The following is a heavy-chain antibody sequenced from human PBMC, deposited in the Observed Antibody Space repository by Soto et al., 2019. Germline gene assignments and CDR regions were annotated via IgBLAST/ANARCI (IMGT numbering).Heavy chain of an antibody. D-gene: IGHD5-12*01. J-gene: IGHJ4*02. CDR2: ISYDGSNK. V-gene: IGHV3-30-3*01. CDR1: GFTFSSYA. CDR3: ARDPPYSGYDLSDY. Sequence: GGSLRLSCAASGFTFSSYAMHWVRQAPGKGLEWVAVISYDGSNKYYADSVKGRFTISRDNSKNTLYLQMNSLRAEDTAVYYCARDPPYSGYDLSDYWGQGTLVTVSS.